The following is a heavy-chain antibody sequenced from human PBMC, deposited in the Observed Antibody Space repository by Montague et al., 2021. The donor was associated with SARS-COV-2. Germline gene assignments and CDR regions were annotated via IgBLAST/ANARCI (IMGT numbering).Heavy chain of an antibody. CDR1: GFSLTTSGVG. D-gene: IGHD1-1*01. CDR2: VFWDDDQ. J-gene: IGHJ1*01. V-gene: IGHV2-5*02. Sequence: PALVKPTQTLTLTCSFSGFSLTTSGVGVAWIRQRPGKALEWLALVFWDDDQRYSPSLNKRLTITKDNSKNQVVLTMSNMDPVDTATYFCAQRPAYDSADFFPHWGQGTLVTVAS. CDR3: AQRPAYDSADFFPH.